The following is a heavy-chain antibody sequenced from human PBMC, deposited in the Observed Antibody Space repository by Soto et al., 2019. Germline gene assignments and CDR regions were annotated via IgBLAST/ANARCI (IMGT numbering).Heavy chain of an antibody. Sequence: PXGSLRLSCLAAGFTFSNYGMHWVRQAPGKGLDWVAVLLYDGNNKYYADSVKGRFTISRDNSKNTVYLQMNSLRAEDTALYYCVRDRRYGSKWSYFQHWGQGNLVTVSS. CDR1: GFTFSNYG. CDR2: LLYDGNNK. CDR3: VRDRRYGSKWSYFQH. D-gene: IGHD2-15*01. V-gene: IGHV3-33*01. J-gene: IGHJ1*01.